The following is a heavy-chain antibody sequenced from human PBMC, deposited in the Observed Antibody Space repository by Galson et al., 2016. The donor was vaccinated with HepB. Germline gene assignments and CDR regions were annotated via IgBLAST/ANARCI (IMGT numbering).Heavy chain of an antibody. CDR2: ISNAASNK. V-gene: IGHV3-30-3*01. CDR1: GFTFSLYT. CDR3: ANIHAGSFAFDI. Sequence: SLRLSCAASGFTFSLYTMHWVRQAPGKGLEWVSLISNAASNKYYADSVKGRFTISRDNSKNTLYLQMNGLRTEDTATYYCANIHAGSFAFDIWGQGTKVTVSS. D-gene: IGHD3-10*01. J-gene: IGHJ3*02.